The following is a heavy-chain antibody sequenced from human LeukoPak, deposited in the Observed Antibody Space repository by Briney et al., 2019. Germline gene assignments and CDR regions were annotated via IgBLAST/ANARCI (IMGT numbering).Heavy chain of an antibody. Sequence: SETLSLTCTVSGGSISSGSYYLSWIRQPAGKGLEWIGRIYTSGSTNYNPSLKSRVTISVDTSKNQFSLKLSSVTAADTAVYYCARDPGDYDSSGLLDYWGQGTLVTVSS. D-gene: IGHD3-22*01. CDR1: GGSISSGSYY. V-gene: IGHV4-61*02. CDR3: ARDPGDYDSSGLLDY. CDR2: IYTSGST. J-gene: IGHJ4*02.